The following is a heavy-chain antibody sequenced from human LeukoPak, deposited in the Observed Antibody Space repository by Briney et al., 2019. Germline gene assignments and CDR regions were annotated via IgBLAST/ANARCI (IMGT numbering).Heavy chain of an antibody. D-gene: IGHD2/OR15-2a*01. CDR2: MYYSGST. CDR3: ARELKVGNTGYYFDY. Sequence: SETLSLTCTVSGASISSYYWSWIRQPPGKGLEWIGYMYYSGSTNYNPSLKSRVTISVDTSKNQSSLKLNSVTAADTAVYFCARELKVGNTGYYFDYWGQGTLVTVSS. V-gene: IGHV4-59*01. J-gene: IGHJ4*02. CDR1: GASISSYY.